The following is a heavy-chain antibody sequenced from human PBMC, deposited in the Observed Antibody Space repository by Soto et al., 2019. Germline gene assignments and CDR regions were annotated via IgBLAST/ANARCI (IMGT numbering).Heavy chain of an antibody. Sequence: PSETLCLTCSVADDSINSDKYYWGWIRQPPGKGLEWIGSIYYRGNACYNPSLQTRVTISLDKSKSQFSLKLNSVTAADSAVYFCARLEGLATISYYFDFWGPGALVTVSS. CDR3: ARLEGLATISYYFDF. D-gene: IGHD5-12*01. J-gene: IGHJ4*02. V-gene: IGHV4-39*01. CDR1: DDSINSDKYY. CDR2: IYYRGNA.